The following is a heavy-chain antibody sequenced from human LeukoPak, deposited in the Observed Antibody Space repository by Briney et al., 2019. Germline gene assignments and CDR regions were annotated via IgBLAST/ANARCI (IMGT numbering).Heavy chain of an antibody. CDR2: IYCSGST. D-gene: IGHD3-9*01. J-gene: IGHJ3*02. CDR1: GGSISSGGYY. Sequence: TSQTLSLTCTVSGGSISSGGYYWSWIRQHPGKGLEWIGYIYCSGSTYYNPSLKSRVTISVDTSKNQFSLKLSSVTAADTAVYYCARDSLLTGQEGPDAFDIWGQGTMVTVSS. V-gene: IGHV4-31*03. CDR3: ARDSLLTGQEGPDAFDI.